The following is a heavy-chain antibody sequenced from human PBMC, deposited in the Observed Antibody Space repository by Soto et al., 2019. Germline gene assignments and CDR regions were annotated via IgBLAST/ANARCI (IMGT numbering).Heavy chain of an antibody. CDR2: IIPIFGTA. CDR1: GGTFSSYA. J-gene: IGHJ6*02. CDR3: ARTYYDASSGYFSPIGYYYGRGG. V-gene: IGHV1-69*06. D-gene: IGHD3-22*01. Sequence: SVKVSCKASGGTFSSYAISWVRQAPGQGLEWMGGIIPIFGTANYAQKFQGRVTITADKSTSTAYMELSSLRSEDTAVYYCARTYYDASSGYFSPIGYYYGRGGWGQCTTVTVAS.